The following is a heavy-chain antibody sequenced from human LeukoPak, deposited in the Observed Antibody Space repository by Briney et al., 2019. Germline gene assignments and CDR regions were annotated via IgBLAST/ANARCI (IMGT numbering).Heavy chain of an antibody. J-gene: IGHJ4*02. Sequence: GGSLRLSCAASGFTFSSYEMNWVRQAPGKGLEWVSYISSSGSTIYYADSVKGRFIISRDNAKNSLYLQMNSLRAEDTAVYYCARGPTYYYDSSGYSNAYYWGQGTLVTVSS. CDR1: GFTFSSYE. CDR3: ARGPTYYYDSSGYSNAYY. D-gene: IGHD3-22*01. CDR2: ISSSGSTI. V-gene: IGHV3-48*03.